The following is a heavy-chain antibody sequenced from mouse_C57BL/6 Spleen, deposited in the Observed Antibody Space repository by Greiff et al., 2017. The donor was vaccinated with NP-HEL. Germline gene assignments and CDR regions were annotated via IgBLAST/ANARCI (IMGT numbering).Heavy chain of an antibody. Sequence: QVQLKESGAELVKPGASVKISCKASGYAFSSYWMNWVKQRPGKGLEWIGQIYPGDGDTNYNGTFQGKATLTADKSSSTAYMQLSSLTSEDSAVYFCARAELGGVFDYSGQGTTLTVSS. D-gene: IGHD4-1*01. J-gene: IGHJ2*01. CDR2: IYPGDGDT. V-gene: IGHV1-80*01. CDR1: GYAFSSYW. CDR3: ARAELGGVFDY.